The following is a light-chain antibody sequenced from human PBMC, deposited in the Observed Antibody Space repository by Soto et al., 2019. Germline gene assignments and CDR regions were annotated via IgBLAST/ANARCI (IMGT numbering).Light chain of an antibody. V-gene: IGKV3-15*01. CDR2: GAS. Sequence: EIVMTQSPVTLSVSPGERATLSCRASQSVSSYLAWYQQKCGQAPRLLIYGASTRATGIPARFSGNGSGTEFTLTISSLQSEDFAIYYCQQYNNWPPYTFGQGTKLEIK. CDR3: QQYNNWPPYT. CDR1: QSVSSY. J-gene: IGKJ2*01.